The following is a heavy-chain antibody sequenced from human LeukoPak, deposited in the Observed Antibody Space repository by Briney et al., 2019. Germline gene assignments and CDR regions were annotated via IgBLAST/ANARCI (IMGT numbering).Heavy chain of an antibody. J-gene: IGHJ4*02. CDR3: ARGGPNYSFDY. CDR2: ISYDGSNK. V-gene: IGHV3-30-3*01. D-gene: IGHD3-10*01. Sequence: PPGGSLRLSCAASGFTFSSYAMRWVRQAPGKGLEWVAVISYDGSNKYYADSVKGRFTISRDNSKNTLYLQMNSLRAEDTAVYYCARGGPNYSFDYWGQGTLVTVSS. CDR1: GFTFSSYA.